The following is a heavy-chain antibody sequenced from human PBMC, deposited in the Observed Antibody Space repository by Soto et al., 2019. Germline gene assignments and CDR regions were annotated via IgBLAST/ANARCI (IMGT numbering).Heavy chain of an antibody. CDR3: ARGVAGTFDY. CDR1: GFSFSSSW. CDR2: IKQDGSEE. D-gene: IGHD6-19*01. V-gene: IGHV3-7*05. J-gene: IGHJ4*02. Sequence: GGSLRLSCAASGFSFSSSWMSWVRQAPGKGLEWVGNIKQDGSEEYYVDFVKGRFTLSRDNAKNSMNLQMNSLRIEDTAVYYCARGVAGTFDYWGQGTLVTVSS.